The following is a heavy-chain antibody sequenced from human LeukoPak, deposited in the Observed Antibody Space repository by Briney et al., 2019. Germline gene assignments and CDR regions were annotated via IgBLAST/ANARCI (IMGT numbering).Heavy chain of an antibody. CDR3: ARRSYIFDY. CDR2: INHSGST. J-gene: IGHJ4*02. CDR1: GGSFSGYY. D-gene: IGHD3-10*01. V-gene: IGHV4-34*01. Sequence: SETLSLTCAVYGGSFSGYYWSWIRQPPGKGLEWIREINHSGSTNYNPSLKSRVTISVDTSKNQFSLKLSSVTAADTAVYYCARRSYIFDYWGQGTLVTVSS.